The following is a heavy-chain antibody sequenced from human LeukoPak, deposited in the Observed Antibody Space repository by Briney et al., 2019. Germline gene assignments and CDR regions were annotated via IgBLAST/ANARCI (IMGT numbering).Heavy chain of an antibody. J-gene: IGHJ6*02. Sequence: GESLKISCKGSGYSFTSYWIGWVRQMPGKGLEWMGIIYPGDSDTRYSPSFQGQVTISADKSISTAYLQWSSLKASDTAMYYCARRVSMNYYCYGMDVWGQGTTVTVSS. CDR2: IYPGDSDT. D-gene: IGHD3-22*01. CDR3: ARRVSMNYYCYGMDV. V-gene: IGHV5-51*01. CDR1: GYSFTSYW.